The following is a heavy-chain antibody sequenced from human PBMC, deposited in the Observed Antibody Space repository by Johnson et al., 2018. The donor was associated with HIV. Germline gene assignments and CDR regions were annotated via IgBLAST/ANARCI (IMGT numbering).Heavy chain of an antibody. CDR1: GFTLSIYG. V-gene: IGHV3-30*02. J-gene: IGHJ3*02. D-gene: IGHD5-24*01. CDR3: AKGGVGRDGNRDAFDI. Sequence: QVQLVESGGGVVQPGGSLRLSCAASGFTLSIYGMHWVRQAPGKGLEWVTFIRYDGSNKYYAESVKGRFTISRDNPKNTLYLQMNSLGREDTAVYYCAKGGVGRDGNRDAFDIWGQGTMVTVSS. CDR2: IRYDGSNK.